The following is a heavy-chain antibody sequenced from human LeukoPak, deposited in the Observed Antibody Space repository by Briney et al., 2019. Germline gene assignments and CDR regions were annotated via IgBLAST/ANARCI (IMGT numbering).Heavy chain of an antibody. D-gene: IGHD6-6*01. J-gene: IGHJ4*02. CDR3: AKGSAAARPYYFDS. V-gene: IGHV3-33*06. CDR1: GFTFSSSA. CDR2: IWYDGSNK. Sequence: GGSLRLSCAASGFTFSSSAMSWVRQAPGKGLEWVAVIWYDGSNKYYADSVKGRFTISRDNSKNTLYLQMNSLRAEDTAVYYCAKGSAAARPYYFDSWGQGTLVTVSS.